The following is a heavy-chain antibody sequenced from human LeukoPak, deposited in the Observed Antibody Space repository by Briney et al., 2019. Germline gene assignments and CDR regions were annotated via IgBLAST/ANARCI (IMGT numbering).Heavy chain of an antibody. D-gene: IGHD2-15*01. CDR3: ARDSGSLGYCSGGRCPHFGY. Sequence: GGSLRLSCVVSGFTFSNYAMHWVRQTPGKGLEYVSGISSNGGDTYYANSVKGRFTISRDNSKNTLYLQMGSLRAEDMAVYYCARDSGSLGYCSGGRCPHFGYWGQGTLVTVSS. J-gene: IGHJ4*02. V-gene: IGHV3-64*01. CDR2: ISSNGGDT. CDR1: GFTFSNYA.